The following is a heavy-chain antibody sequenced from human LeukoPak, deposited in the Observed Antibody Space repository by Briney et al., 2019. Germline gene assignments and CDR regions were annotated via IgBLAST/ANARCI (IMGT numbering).Heavy chain of an antibody. CDR3: ARWGGTLPRDY. CDR2: INHGGST. D-gene: IGHD1-26*01. J-gene: IGHJ4*02. Sequence: PSETLSLTCAVYGGSFSGYYWSWIRQPPGKGLEWIGEINHGGSTNYNPSLKSRVTISVDTSKNQFSLKLSSVSAADTAVHYCARWGGTLPRDYWGQGTLVTVSS. V-gene: IGHV4-34*01. CDR1: GGSFSGYY.